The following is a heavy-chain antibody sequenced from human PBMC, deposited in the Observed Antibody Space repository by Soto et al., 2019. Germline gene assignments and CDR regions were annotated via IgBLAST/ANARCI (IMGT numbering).Heavy chain of an antibody. CDR3: AKGGGAPGYPIDY. Sequence: QVRLGESGGGVVQPGKSLRLSCVGSGFTFGNYAMYWVRQAPGKGLEWVAFISYDGSKRYHADSVKGQFTISRDNARNTLYLQMDRLRPEDTAVYYCAKGGGAPGYPIDYWGQGTLVTVSS. D-gene: IGHD3-9*01. V-gene: IGHV3-30*18. J-gene: IGHJ4*02. CDR1: GFTFGNYA. CDR2: ISYDGSKR.